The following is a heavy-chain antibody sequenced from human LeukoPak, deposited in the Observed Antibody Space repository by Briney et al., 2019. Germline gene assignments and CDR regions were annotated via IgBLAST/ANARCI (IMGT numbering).Heavy chain of an antibody. J-gene: IGHJ4*02. CDR2: IYYSGST. D-gene: IGHD5-12*01. CDR3: ARAEYSGYDRAPRVFDY. CDR1: GGSISSYY. V-gene: IGHV4-59*01. Sequence: SETLSLTCTVSGGSISSYYWSWIRQPPGKGLEWIGYIYYSGSTNYNPSLKSRVTMSVDTSKNQFSLKLSSVTAADTAVYYCARAEYSGYDRAPRVFDYWGQGTLVTVSS.